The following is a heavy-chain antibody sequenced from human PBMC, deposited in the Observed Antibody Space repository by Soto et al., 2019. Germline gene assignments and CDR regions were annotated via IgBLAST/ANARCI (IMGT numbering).Heavy chain of an antibody. CDR1: GFTFTSNW. CDR3: ARDGPNKLGFDP. V-gene: IGHV3-7*01. CDR2: IKQDGSDK. Sequence: EVQLVESGGGLVQPGGSLRLSCAGSGFTFTSNWMSWVRQAPGKGLEWVANIKQDGSDKNYIDSVKGRFTISRDNAKNSLYLQMDSLRVEDTAVYYCARDGPNKLGFDPWGQGTLVTVS. D-gene: IGHD7-27*01. J-gene: IGHJ5*02.